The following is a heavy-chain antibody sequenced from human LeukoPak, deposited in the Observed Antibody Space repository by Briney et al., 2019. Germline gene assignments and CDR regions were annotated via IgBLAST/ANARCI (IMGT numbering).Heavy chain of an antibody. V-gene: IGHV3-53*01. J-gene: IGHJ4*02. CDR1: GFTVSSKY. CDR3: TKLKGWYGEGFFDY. CDR2: LYSGGAT. D-gene: IGHD6-19*01. Sequence: GGSLRLSCAASGFTVSSKYMGWVRQPAGKGLEWVSVLYSGGATFYPDSVKGRYTISRDTSKNTLYLQMNDLRADDTAVYYCTKLKGWYGEGFFDYWGQGTLVTVSS.